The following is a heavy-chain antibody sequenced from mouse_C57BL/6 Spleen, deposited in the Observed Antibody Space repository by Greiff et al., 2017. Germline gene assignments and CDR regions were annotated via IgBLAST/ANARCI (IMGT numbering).Heavy chain of an antibody. D-gene: IGHD2-4*01. CDR2: IYPRSGNT. Sequence: QVQLQQSGAELARPGASVKLSCKASGYTFTSYGISWVKQRTGQGLEWIGEIYPRSGNTYYNEKFKGKATLTADKSSSTAYMEIRSLTSEDAAVYFCAIYDYDFDYWGQGTTLTVSS. V-gene: IGHV1-81*01. CDR3: AIYDYDFDY. J-gene: IGHJ2*01. CDR1: GYTFTSYG.